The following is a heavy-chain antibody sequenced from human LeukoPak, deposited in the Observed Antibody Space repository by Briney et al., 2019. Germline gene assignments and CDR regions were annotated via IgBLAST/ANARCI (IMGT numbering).Heavy chain of an antibody. J-gene: IGHJ4*02. V-gene: IGHV3-30*18. CDR1: GFSFKDYN. CDR3: AKVRWDNSGWYYLDD. Sequence: GGSLRLSCAASGFSFKDYNVHWARQAPGKGLEWVAVITYDGSNKYYTDSVKGRSTISKDNSKSTLYLQMNSLRPEDTAVYYCAKVRWDNSGWYYLDDWGQGTLVTVSS. CDR2: ITYDGSNK. D-gene: IGHD6-19*01.